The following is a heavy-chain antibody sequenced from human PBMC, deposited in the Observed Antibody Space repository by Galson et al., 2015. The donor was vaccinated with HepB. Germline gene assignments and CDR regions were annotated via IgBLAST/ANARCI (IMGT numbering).Heavy chain of an antibody. J-gene: IGHJ4*02. CDR3: ARAGDSGIYTFDL. Sequence: SLRLSCAASRFTFSTFYLGWVRQAPGRGLEWVGRNRKKGNSDTTGCAASVKGRFTVSRDDSKNSLYLQMNSLKTEDTALYYCARAGDSGIYTFDLWGQGVLVTVSS. V-gene: IGHV3-72*01. CDR2: NRKKGNSDTT. D-gene: IGHD3-10*01. CDR1: RFTFSTFY.